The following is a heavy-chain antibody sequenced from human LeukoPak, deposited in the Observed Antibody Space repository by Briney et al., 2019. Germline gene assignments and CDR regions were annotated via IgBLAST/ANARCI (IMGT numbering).Heavy chain of an antibody. D-gene: IGHD2-2*01. J-gene: IGHJ4*02. CDR3: AKDYSDIVVVPSATFDY. Sequence: GGSLRLSCAASGFTFSSYGMHWVRQAPGKGLEWVSGISGSGGSIYYADSVKGRFTISRDNSKNTLYLQMNSLRAEDTAVYYCAKDYSDIVVVPSATFDYWGQGTLVTVSS. CDR2: ISGSGGSI. V-gene: IGHV3-23*01. CDR1: GFTFSSYG.